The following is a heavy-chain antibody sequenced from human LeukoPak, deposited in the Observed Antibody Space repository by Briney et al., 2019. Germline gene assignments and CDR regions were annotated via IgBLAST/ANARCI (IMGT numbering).Heavy chain of an antibody. V-gene: IGHV4-39*01. CDR3: ARKRGIAAAGTFDP. Sequence: SETLSLTCTVSGXSISSGTYYWGWIRQPPGKGLDWIGSIYSSGSTYYNPSLKSRVTISVDTSKNQFSLKLTSVTAADTAVYFCARKRGIAAAGTFDPWGQGILVTVSS. CDR1: GXSISSGTYY. CDR2: IYSSGST. J-gene: IGHJ5*02. D-gene: IGHD6-13*01.